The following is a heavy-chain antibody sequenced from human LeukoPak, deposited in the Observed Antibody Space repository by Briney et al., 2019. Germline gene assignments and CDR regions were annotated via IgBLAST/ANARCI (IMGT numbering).Heavy chain of an antibody. V-gene: IGHV5-51*01. Sequence: GESLKISCKASGDSFSSYWIAWVRQMPGKGLEWMGIIYLGDSDVRYSPSFQGQVTISADRTVNTAYLQWVSLTASDTAMYYCAKTVIGSLSWFDPWGQGTQVTASS. CDR3: AKTVIGSLSWFDP. D-gene: IGHD1-26*01. J-gene: IGHJ5*02. CDR2: IYLGDSDV. CDR1: GDSFSSYW.